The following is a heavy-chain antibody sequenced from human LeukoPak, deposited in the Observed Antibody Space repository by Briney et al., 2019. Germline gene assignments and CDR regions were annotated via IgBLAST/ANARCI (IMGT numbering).Heavy chain of an antibody. CDR1: GFTFSNNW. CDR3: VSGKGWLDP. CDR2: RNRDGSEK. V-gene: IGHV3-7*03. J-gene: IGHJ5*02. Sequence: GGSLRLSCAASGFTFSNNWMSWVRKAPGMGLEWAANRNRDGSEKNYVDSVKGRFTISRDNAKNSVYLQMNSLRAEDTAVYYCVSGKGWLDPWGQGILVTVSS.